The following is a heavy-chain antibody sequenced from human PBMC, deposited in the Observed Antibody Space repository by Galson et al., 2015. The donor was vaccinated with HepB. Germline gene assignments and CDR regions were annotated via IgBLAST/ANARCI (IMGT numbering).Heavy chain of an antibody. CDR3: ARVGCSSTSCYGYYYYYYMDV. D-gene: IGHD2-2*01. J-gene: IGHJ6*03. CDR1: GFTFSSYS. Sequence: SLRLSCAASGFTFSSYSMNWVRQAPGKGLEWVSSISSSSSYIYYADSVKGRFTISRDNAKNSLYLQMNSLRAEDTAVYYCARVGCSSTSCYGYYYYYYMDVWGKGTTVTVSS. V-gene: IGHV3-21*01. CDR2: ISSSSSYI.